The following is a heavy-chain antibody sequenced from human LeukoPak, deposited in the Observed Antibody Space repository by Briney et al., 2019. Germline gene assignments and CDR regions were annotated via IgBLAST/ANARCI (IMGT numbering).Heavy chain of an antibody. J-gene: IGHJ6*02. Sequence: GASVKVSCKASGYTFTGYYMHWVRQAPGQGLEWMGWINPNSGGTNYAQKFQGRVTMTRDTSISTAYMELSRLRSDDTAVYYCARDSLMTTVTLYFYYYGMDVWGQGTTVTVSS. CDR1: GYTFTGYY. V-gene: IGHV1-2*02. D-gene: IGHD4-17*01. CDR2: INPNSGGT. CDR3: ARDSLMTTVTLYFYYYGMDV.